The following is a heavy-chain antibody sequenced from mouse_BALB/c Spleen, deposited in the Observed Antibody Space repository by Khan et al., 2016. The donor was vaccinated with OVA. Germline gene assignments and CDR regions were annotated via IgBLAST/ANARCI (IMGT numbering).Heavy chain of an antibody. J-gene: IGHJ4*01. CDR1: GFSLTGYG. D-gene: IGHD2-10*01. CDR2: IWGDGST. CDR3: ARAYYGNYSEAMDY. V-gene: IGHV2-6-7*01. Sequence: QVQLKESGPGLVAPSQRLSITCTVSGFSLTGYGVNWVRQPPGKGLEWLGMIWGDGSTDYNSVLKSRLSISKDNSKSQVFLKMNSLQTDDTARYYGARAYYGNYSEAMDYWGQGTSVTVSS.